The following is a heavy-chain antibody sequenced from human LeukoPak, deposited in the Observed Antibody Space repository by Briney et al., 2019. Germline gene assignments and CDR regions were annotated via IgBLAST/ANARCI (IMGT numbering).Heavy chain of an antibody. J-gene: IGHJ4*02. CDR2: IWYDGSNK. V-gene: IGHV3-33*01. D-gene: IGHD6-13*01. Sequence: PGGSLRLSCAASGFTFSSYGMHWVRQAPGKGLEWVGVIWYDGSNKYYADSVEGRFTISRDNSKNTLYLQMNSLRAEDTAVYYCCMAAAGTINNWGQGTLVTVSS. CDR1: GFTFSSYG. CDR3: CMAAAGTINN.